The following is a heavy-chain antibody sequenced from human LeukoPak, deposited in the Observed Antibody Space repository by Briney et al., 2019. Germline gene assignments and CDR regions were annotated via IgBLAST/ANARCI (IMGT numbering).Heavy chain of an antibody. CDR1: GFTVSSNY. J-gene: IGHJ3*02. Sequence: GGSLRLSCAASGFTVSSNYMSWVRQAPGKGLEWVSVIYSGGSTYYADSVKGRFTISRDNSKNTLYLQMNSLRAEDTAVYYCARDSQSYYDFWSGKGDAFDIWGQGTMVTVSS. V-gene: IGHV3-53*05. D-gene: IGHD3-3*01. CDR3: ARDSQSYYDFWSGKGDAFDI. CDR2: IYSGGST.